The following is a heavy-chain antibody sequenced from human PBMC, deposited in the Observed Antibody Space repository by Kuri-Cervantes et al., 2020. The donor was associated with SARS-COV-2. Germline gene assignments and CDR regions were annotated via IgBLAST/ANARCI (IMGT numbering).Heavy chain of an antibody. D-gene: IGHD3-22*01. CDR3: ARGFYYDSSGPAGGVDYMDV. V-gene: IGHV3-21*01. CDR2: ITRSSVYI. J-gene: IGHJ6*03. CDR1: GFTFSAYT. Sequence: GGSLRLSCVASGFTFSAYTLNWVRQAPGKGLEWVSSITRSSVYISYADSLKGRFTISRDNAKISLYLQMNSLRAEDTAVYYCARGFYYDSSGPAGGVDYMDVWGKGTTVTVSS.